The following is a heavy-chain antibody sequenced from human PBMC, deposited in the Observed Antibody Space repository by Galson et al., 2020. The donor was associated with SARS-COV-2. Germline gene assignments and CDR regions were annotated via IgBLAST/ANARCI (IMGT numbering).Heavy chain of an antibody. CDR3: ARYSSGWPYYFDH. CDR1: GDSLNSGSYY. CDR2: IYPSGST. J-gene: IGHJ4*02. V-gene: IGHV4-61*09. Sequence: SEPLTLPCTVSGDSLNSGSYYWTWIRPPAGKGLEWIGHIYPSGSTNYNPSLKSRVTIVVDTSKNQFTLKLSSVTAADTAVYYCARYSSGWPYYFDHWGQGTLVTVSS. D-gene: IGHD6-19*01.